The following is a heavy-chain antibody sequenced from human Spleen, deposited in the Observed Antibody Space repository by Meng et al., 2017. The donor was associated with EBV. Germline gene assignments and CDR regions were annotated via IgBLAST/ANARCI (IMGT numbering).Heavy chain of an antibody. CDR2: INHSGNT. J-gene: IGHJ4*02. Sequence: QVEAPPGGGGLFKPSESLPPTCDVYGGPFDGYSWTWSRQPPGKGLEWIGEINHSGNTNYNPSLKSRVTISVDTSKRQFSLKLTSMTAADTAVYYCATWWGKGYYWGQETLVTVSS. CDR3: ATWWGKGYY. V-gene: IGHV4-34*01. D-gene: IGHD2-8*02. CDR1: GGPFDGYS.